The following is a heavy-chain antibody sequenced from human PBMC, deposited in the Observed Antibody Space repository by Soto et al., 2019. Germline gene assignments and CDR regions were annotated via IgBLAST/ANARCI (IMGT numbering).Heavy chain of an antibody. CDR2: ITHGGST. CDR1: GYSIRSSDW. CDR3: ARMAVTTFYYYAMDV. V-gene: IGHV4-28*01. J-gene: IGHJ6*02. Sequence: LSLTCAVYGYSIRSSDWWGWIRQPPGKGLEWIGYITHGGSTNYNPSLKRRVTMSVDPSKNQFSLNLTSVTAVDTAVYYCARMAVTTFYYYAMDVWGQGTTVTVSS. D-gene: IGHD6-19*01.